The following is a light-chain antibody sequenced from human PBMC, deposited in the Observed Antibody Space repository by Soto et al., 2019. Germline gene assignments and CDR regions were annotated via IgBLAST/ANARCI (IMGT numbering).Light chain of an antibody. V-gene: IGLV2-14*03. CDR2: DVS. Sequence: QSALTQPASVSGSPGQSITISCTGTSSDVGGYNYVSWYQHHPGKAPKLLTYDVSNGPSGVSNRFFGSKSGNTASLTISGLQPEDEADYYCSSYTSSSTRVFGTGTKVTVL. CDR1: SSDVGGYNY. J-gene: IGLJ1*01. CDR3: SSYTSSSTRV.